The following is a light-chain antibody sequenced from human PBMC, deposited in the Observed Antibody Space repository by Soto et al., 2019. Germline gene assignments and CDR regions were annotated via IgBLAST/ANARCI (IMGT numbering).Light chain of an antibody. J-gene: IGLJ1*01. CDR3: SSYTASTTFV. V-gene: IGLV2-14*01. Sequence: QAVLTQPASVSGSPGQSVTISCAGTNTDVGGYNYVSWYQQHPGKAPKLLISEVSNRPPGISSRFSGSKSGNTASLLISWLQAEDEAAYYCSSYTASTTFVFGTGTKLTVL. CDR1: NTDVGGYNY. CDR2: EVS.